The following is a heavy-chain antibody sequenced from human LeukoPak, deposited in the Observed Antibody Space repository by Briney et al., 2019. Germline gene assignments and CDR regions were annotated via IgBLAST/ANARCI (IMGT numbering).Heavy chain of an antibody. Sequence: GGSLRLSCAASGFTFSGSAIHWVRQASGKGLEWVGRIRSKADYAASVKGKFTISRDDSKNTAYLQMNSLKTEDTAVYYCSRSSSRNFGVVIKSYYYYMDVWAKGPRSPSP. D-gene: IGHD3-3*01. CDR3: SRSSSRNFGVVIKSYYYYMDV. J-gene: IGHJ6*03. CDR2: IRSKAD. V-gene: IGHV3-73*01. CDR1: GFTFSGSA.